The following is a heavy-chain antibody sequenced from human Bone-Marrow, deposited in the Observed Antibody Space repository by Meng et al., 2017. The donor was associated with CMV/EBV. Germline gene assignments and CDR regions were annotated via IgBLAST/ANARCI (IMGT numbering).Heavy chain of an antibody. J-gene: IGHJ3*02. Sequence: ESLKISCTVSGGSISSYDWSWIRQPPGRGLEWIGYIFYTGSTNYNPSLKSRVTISVDTSKNQFSLKLSSVTAADTAVYYCARALYCSSTSCYLYAFDIWGQGTMVTVSS. D-gene: IGHD2-2*01. CDR3: ARALYCSSTSCYLYAFDI. CDR2: IFYTGST. CDR1: GGSISSYD. V-gene: IGHV4-59*01.